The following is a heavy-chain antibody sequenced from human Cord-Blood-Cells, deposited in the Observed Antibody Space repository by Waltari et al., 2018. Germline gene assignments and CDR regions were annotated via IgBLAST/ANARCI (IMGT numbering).Heavy chain of an antibody. CDR3: ARGDWFDP. Sequence: QVQLQQWGPGLLKPSETLSLPCAVYGGSFSGYSWSWIRQPPGKGLEWIGEINHSGSTNYNPSLKSRVTISVDTSKNQFSLKLSSVTAADTAVYYCARGDWFDPWGQGTLVTVSS. J-gene: IGHJ5*02. CDR2: INHSGST. CDR1: GGSFSGYS. V-gene: IGHV4-34*01.